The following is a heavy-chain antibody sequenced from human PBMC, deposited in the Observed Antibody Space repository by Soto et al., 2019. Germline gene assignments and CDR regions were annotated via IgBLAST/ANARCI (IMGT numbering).Heavy chain of an antibody. D-gene: IGHD4-17*01. CDR2: IYSGGYT. J-gene: IGHJ4*02. CDR1: GFIVNSNY. Sequence: GGSLRLSCAASGFIVNSNYMSWVRQVPGKRLEWVSVIYSGGYTHYADSVKGRFTISRHNIKNTLYLQMNSLRAEDTAVYYCARVYGDYEGFIEYWGQGTQVPSPQ. V-gene: IGHV3-53*04. CDR3: ARVYGDYEGFIEY.